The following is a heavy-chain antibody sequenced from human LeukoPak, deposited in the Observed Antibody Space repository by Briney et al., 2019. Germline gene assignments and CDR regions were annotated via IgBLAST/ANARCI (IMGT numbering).Heavy chain of an antibody. D-gene: IGHD6-13*01. CDR2: IYYSGST. Sequence: SETLSLTCTVSGGSVSSGSYYWSWIRQPPGKGLEWIGYIYYSGSTNYNPSLKSRVTISVDTSKNQFSLKLSSVTAADTAAYYCARTGLAAAGTGGDYWGQGTLVTVSS. J-gene: IGHJ4*02. V-gene: IGHV4-61*01. CDR3: ARTGLAAAGTGGDY. CDR1: GGSVSSGSYY.